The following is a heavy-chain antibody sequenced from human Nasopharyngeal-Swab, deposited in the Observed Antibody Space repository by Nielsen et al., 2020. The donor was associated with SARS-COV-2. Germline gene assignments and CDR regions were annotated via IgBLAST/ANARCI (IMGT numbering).Heavy chain of an antibody. CDR1: GYTFTSYS. CDR3: ARVWVVPAANWFDP. J-gene: IGHJ5*02. D-gene: IGHD2-2*01. V-gene: IGHV7-4-1*02. Sequence: ASVKVSCKASGYTFTSYSMNWLRQAPGQGLEWMVWINTNTGNPTYAQGFTGRFVFSLDTSVSTAYLQISSLKAEDTAVYYCARVWVVPAANWFDPWGQGTLVTVSS. CDR2: INTNTGNP.